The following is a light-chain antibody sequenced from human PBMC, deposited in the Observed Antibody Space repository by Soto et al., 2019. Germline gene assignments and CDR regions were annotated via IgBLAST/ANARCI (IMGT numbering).Light chain of an antibody. CDR1: SSDVGGYNY. V-gene: IGLV2-14*03. CDR3: SSYASSSTYV. J-gene: IGLJ1*01. Sequence: QSVLTQPASVSGSPGQSITISCTGTSSDVGGYNYVSWYQQHPGKAPKLMLYDVSNRPSGVSNRFSGSKSGNSASLTISGNQAEDEADYYCSSYASSSTYVFGTGTKVTVL. CDR2: DVS.